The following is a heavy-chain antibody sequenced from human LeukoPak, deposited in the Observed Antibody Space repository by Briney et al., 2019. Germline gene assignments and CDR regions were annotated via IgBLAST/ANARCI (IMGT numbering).Heavy chain of an antibody. D-gene: IGHD3-22*01. CDR3: ARVSGYSISHDY. J-gene: IGHJ4*02. CDR2: ITSSSDAI. Sequence: TGGSLRLSCEVSGFSFSGHSMNWVRQAPGRGLEWVAYITSSSDAIYYADSVKGRFTISRDNAKNSLYLQMNSLRAEDTAVYYCARVSGYSISHDYWGQGTLVTVSS. V-gene: IGHV3-48*04. CDR1: GFSFSGHS.